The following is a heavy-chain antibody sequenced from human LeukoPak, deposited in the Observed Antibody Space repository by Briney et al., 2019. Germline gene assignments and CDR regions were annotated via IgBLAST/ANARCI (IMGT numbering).Heavy chain of an antibody. CDR1: GFTFSSYG. V-gene: IGHV3-30*02. CDR2: IRYDGSNK. J-gene: IGHJ4*02. CDR3: AKDQIAAFDY. Sequence: GGSLRLSCAASGFTFSSYGMHWVRQALGKGLEWVAFIRYDGSNKYYADSVKGRFTISRDNSKNTLYLQMNSLRAEDTAVYYCAKDQIAAFDYWGQGTLVTVSS. D-gene: IGHD6-6*01.